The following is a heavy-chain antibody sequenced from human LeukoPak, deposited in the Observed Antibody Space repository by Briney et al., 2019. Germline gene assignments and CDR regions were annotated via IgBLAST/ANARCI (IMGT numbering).Heavy chain of an antibody. CDR3: VKGPRAVRGEAFDI. D-gene: IGHD3-10*01. Sequence: GGSLRLSCAASGFTFSSYNMNWVRQAPGKGLEWVSAISSSETYIYYADSVKGRFTISRDNSKNTLSLQMNSLRAEDTALYYCVKGPRAVRGEAFDIWGQGTMVTVSS. J-gene: IGHJ3*02. CDR2: ISSSETYI. CDR1: GFTFSSYN. V-gene: IGHV3-21*04.